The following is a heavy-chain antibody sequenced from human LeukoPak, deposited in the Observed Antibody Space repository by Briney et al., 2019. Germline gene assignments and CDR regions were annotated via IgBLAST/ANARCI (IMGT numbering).Heavy chain of an antibody. CDR1: GGSISSYY. D-gene: IGHD6-6*01. V-gene: IGHV4-59*08. CDR3: ARSEPYSSSSXXSPXFDY. Sequence: SETLSLTCTVSGGSISSYYWSWIRQPPGKGLEWIGYIYYSGSTNYNPSLKSRVTISVDTSKNQFSLKLSSVTAADTAVYYCARSEPYSSSSXXSPXFDYWGQXTLVTVS. J-gene: IGHJ4*02. CDR2: IYYSGST.